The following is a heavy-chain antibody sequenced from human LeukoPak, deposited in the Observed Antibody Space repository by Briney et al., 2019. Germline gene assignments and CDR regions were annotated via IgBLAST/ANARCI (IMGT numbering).Heavy chain of an antibody. CDR2: ISGSGGST. J-gene: IGHJ4*02. CDR1: GFTFSRYA. Sequence: GSLRLSCAASGFTFSRYAMSWVRQAPGKGLEWVSAISGSGGSTYYADSVKGRFTISRDNSKNTLYLQMNSLRAEDTAVYYCAKDGRGYGSGSLNYWGQGTLVTVSS. CDR3: AKDGRGYGSGSLNY. D-gene: IGHD3-10*01. V-gene: IGHV3-23*01.